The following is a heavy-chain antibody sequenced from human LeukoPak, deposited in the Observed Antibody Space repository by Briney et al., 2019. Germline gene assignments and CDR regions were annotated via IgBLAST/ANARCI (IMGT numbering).Heavy chain of an antibody. Sequence: SVKVSCKASGGTFSSYAISWVRQAPGQGLEWTGGVIPIFGTANYAQKFQGRVTITADESTSTAYMELSSLRSEDTAVYYCARAPESSGWHHFDYWGQGTLVTVSS. CDR3: ARAPESSGWHHFDY. D-gene: IGHD6-19*01. CDR2: VIPIFGTA. J-gene: IGHJ4*02. V-gene: IGHV1-69*01. CDR1: GGTFSSYA.